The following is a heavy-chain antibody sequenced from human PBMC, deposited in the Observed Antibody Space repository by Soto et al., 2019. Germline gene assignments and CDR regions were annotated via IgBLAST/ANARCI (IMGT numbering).Heavy chain of an antibody. J-gene: IGHJ6*02. CDR1: GFTFSSYG. D-gene: IGHD4-17*01. CDR3: AKDLAAVTYGDYYYYYGMDV. V-gene: IGHV3-30*18. CDR2: ISYDGSNK. Sequence: GGSLRLSCAASGFTFSSYGMHWVRQAPGKGLEWVAVISYDGSNKYYADSVKGRFTISRDNSKNTLYLQMNSLRAEDTAVYYCAKDLAAVTYGDYYYYYGMDVWGQGTTVTVSS.